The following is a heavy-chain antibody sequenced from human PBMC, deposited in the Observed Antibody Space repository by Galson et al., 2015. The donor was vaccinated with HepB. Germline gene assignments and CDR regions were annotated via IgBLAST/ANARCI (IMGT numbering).Heavy chain of an antibody. V-gene: IGHV1-18*01. Sequence: SVKVSCKASGYTFTSYGISWVRQAPGQGLEWMGWISAYNGNTNYAQKLQGRVTMTTDTSTSTAYMELRSLRSDDTAVYYCARGPYYGSGSYSSSPDIWGQGTMVTVSS. CDR3: ARGPYYGSGSYSSSPDI. D-gene: IGHD3-10*01. CDR2: ISAYNGNT. J-gene: IGHJ3*02. CDR1: GYTFTSYG.